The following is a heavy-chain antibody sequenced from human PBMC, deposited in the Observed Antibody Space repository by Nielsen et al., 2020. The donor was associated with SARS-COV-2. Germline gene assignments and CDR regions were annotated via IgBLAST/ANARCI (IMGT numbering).Heavy chain of an antibody. D-gene: IGHD6-13*01. V-gene: IGHV3-30-3*02. J-gene: IGHJ6*02. CDR3: AKRRLDSSSWRYYYYGMDV. CDR1: GFTFSSYD. CDR2: ISYDGSNK. Sequence: GGSLRLSCAASGFTFSSYDMNWVRQAPGKGLEWVAVISYDGSNKYYADSVKGRFTISRDNSKNTLYLQMNSLRAEDTAVYYCAKRRLDSSSWRYYYYGMDVWGQGTTVTVSS.